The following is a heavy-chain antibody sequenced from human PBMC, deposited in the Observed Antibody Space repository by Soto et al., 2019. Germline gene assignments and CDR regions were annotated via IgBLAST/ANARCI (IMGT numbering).Heavy chain of an antibody. CDR1: GYSISSGYY. D-gene: IGHD3-3*01. V-gene: IGHV4-38-2*02. Sequence: SETLSLTCAVSGYSISSGYYWGWIRQPPGKGLEWIGSIYHSGSTYYNPSLKSRVTISVDTSKNQFSLKLSSVTAADTAVYYCARESYYDFWNLDYWGQGTLVTVSS. CDR3: ARESYYDFWNLDY. J-gene: IGHJ4*02. CDR2: IYHSGST.